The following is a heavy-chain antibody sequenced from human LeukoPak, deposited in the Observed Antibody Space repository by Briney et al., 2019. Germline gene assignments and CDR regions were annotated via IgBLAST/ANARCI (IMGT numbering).Heavy chain of an antibody. J-gene: IGHJ6*02. CDR3: ARGRWGRNYYYGMDV. V-gene: IGHV1-2*02. Sequence: ASVKVSCKASGYTFTGYYMHWVRQAPGQGLEWMGWINPNSGGTNYAQKFQGRVTMTRDTSISTAYMELSRLGSDDTAVYYCARGRWGRNYYYGMDVWGQGTTVTVSS. CDR1: GYTFTGYY. CDR2: INPNSGGT. D-gene: IGHD3-16*01.